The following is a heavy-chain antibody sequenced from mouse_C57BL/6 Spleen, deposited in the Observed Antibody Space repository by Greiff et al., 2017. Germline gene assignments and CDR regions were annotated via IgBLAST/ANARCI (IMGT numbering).Heavy chain of an antibody. J-gene: IGHJ2*01. CDR2: ISNGGGST. CDR3: ARKGGTTGSVDY. D-gene: IGHD1-1*01. V-gene: IGHV5-12*01. Sequence: EVQLQESGGGLVQPGGSLKLSCAASGFTFSDYYMYWVRQTPEKRLEWVAYISNGGGSTYYPDTVKGRFTISRDNAKNTLYLQMSRLKSEDTAMYDCARKGGTTGSVDYCGQGTTLTVSS. CDR1: GFTFSDYY.